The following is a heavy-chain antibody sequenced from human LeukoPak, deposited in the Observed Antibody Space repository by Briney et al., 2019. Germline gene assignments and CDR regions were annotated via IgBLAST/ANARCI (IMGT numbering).Heavy chain of an antibody. CDR2: ISDSGGST. CDR1: GFTFSSSA. CDR3: AKVLSGSQDY. V-gene: IGHV3-23*01. Sequence: GGSLRLSCAASGFTFSSSAMSWVRQAPGKGLEWVSTISDSGGSTYSADSVKGRFSISRDNSKNTVYLQMNSLRAEDTAVYYCAKVLSGSQDYWGQGTLVTVFS. J-gene: IGHJ4*02. D-gene: IGHD1-26*01.